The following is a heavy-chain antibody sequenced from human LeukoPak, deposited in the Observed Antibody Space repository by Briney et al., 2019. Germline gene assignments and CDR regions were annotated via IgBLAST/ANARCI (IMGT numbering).Heavy chain of an antibody. CDR1: GGTFSSYA. V-gene: IGHV1-69*13. CDR2: IIPIFGTA. D-gene: IGHD3-10*01. CDR3: AREDYYGSGSCWP. J-gene: IGHJ5*02. Sequence: GASVKVSCKASGGTFSSYAISWVRQAPGQGLEWMGGIIPIFGTANYAQKFQGRVTITADESTSTAYMELSSLRSEDTAVYYCAREDYYGSGSCWPWGQGTLVTVSS.